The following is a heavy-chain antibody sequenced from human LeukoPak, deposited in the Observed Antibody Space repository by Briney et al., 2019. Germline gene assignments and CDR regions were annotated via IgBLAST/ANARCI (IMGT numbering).Heavy chain of an antibody. Sequence: PSETLSLTCTVSGASISRYYWNWIRQPPGKGLEWIGYIYYSGSTNYNPSLKSRVTISVDTSKNQFSLKLSSATAADTAVYYCASRLYDGFDYWGQGTLVTVSS. D-gene: IGHD3-22*01. V-gene: IGHV4-59*08. CDR2: IYYSGST. CDR3: ASRLYDGFDY. J-gene: IGHJ4*02. CDR1: GASISRYY.